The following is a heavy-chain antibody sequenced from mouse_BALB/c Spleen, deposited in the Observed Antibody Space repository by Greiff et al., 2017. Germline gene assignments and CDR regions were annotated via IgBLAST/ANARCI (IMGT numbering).Heavy chain of an antibody. V-gene: IGHV2-2*02. J-gene: IGHJ4*01. Sequence: VKLVESGPGLVQPSQSLSITCTVSGFSLTSYGVHWVRQSPGKGLEWLGVIWSGGSTDYNAAFISRLSISKDNSKSQVFFKMNSLQANDTAIYYCARKRDYRYDGGYYYAMDYWGQGTSVTVSS. CDR2: IWSGGST. CDR1: GFSLTSYG. CDR3: ARKRDYRYDGGYYYAMDY. D-gene: IGHD2-14*01.